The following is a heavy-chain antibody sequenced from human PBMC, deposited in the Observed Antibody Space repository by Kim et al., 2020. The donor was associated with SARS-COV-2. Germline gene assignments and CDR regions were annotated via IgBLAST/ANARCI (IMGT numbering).Heavy chain of an antibody. V-gene: IGHV3-9*01. J-gene: IGHJ4*02. CDR1: GFTFKDYA. Sequence: GGSLRLSCAASGFTFKDYAMHWVRQAPGKGLEWVSGITWNSGSLVYADSVKGRFTISRDNAKNSLYLHMNSLTAEDTALYYCAKDQTIAAAGPTDYWGQGTLVTVSS. CDR3: AKDQTIAAAGPTDY. CDR2: ITWNSGSL. D-gene: IGHD6-13*01.